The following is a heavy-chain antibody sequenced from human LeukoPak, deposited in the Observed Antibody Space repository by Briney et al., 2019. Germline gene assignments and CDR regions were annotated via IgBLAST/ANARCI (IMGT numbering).Heavy chain of an antibody. CDR3: ARLRPHYSNYDLGYFDY. CDR1: GGSISSSSYY. Sequence: SETLSLTCTVSGGSISSSSYYWCWIRQPPGKGLEWIGSIYYSGSTYYNPSLKSRVTISVDTSKNQFSLKLSSVTAADTAVYYCARLRPHYSNYDLGYFDYWGQGTLVTVSS. CDR2: IYYSGST. D-gene: IGHD4-11*01. V-gene: IGHV4-39*01. J-gene: IGHJ4*02.